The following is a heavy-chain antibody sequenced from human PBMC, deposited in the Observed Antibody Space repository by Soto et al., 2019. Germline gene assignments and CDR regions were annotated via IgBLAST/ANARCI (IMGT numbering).Heavy chain of an antibody. Sequence: GESLKISCQGSGYSFTTYWISWLRQRPGKGLEWMGKIDPGDSSTNYSPSFRGHITISVDRSINTAHLQFSSLKAANTAVYYCARLAKWHYNYYGLDLWGQGTLVTVSS. D-gene: IGHD5-12*01. CDR2: IDPGDSST. CDR3: ARLAKWHYNYYGLDL. V-gene: IGHV5-10-1*01. CDR1: GYSFTTYW. J-gene: IGHJ6*02.